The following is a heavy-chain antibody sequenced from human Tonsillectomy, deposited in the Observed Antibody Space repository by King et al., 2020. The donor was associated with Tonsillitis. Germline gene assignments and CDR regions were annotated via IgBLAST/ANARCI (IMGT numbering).Heavy chain of an antibody. V-gene: IGHV4-39*07. CDR3: AGGSRWGLVDY. J-gene: IGHJ4*02. CDR2: IYYTGSN. Sequence: QLQESGPGLVKPSETLSLTCTVSGGSISSSYYYWGWIRQPPGTGLEWIGSIYYTGSNFYNPSLKSRVTISVDTSKNQFSLRLTSVTAADTAVYYCAGGSRWGLVDYWGQGALVTVSS. CDR1: GGSISSSYYY. D-gene: IGHD2-21*01.